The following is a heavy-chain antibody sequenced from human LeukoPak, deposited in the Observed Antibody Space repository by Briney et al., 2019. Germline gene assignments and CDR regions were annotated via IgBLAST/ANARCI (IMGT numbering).Heavy chain of an antibody. J-gene: IGHJ4*02. CDR2: INWNGGST. CDR1: GFTFDDYG. V-gene: IGHV3-20*04. CDR3: AAYYDILTGYYIFDY. Sequence: GGSLRLSCAASGFTFDDYGMSWVRQAPGRGLEWVSGINWNGGSTGYADSVKGRFTISRDNAKNSLYLQMNSLRAEDTALYYCAAYYDILTGYYIFDYWGQGTLVTVSS. D-gene: IGHD3-9*01.